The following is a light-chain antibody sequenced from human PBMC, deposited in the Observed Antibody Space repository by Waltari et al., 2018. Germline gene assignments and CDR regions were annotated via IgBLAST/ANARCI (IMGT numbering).Light chain of an antibody. Sequence: QSVLTQPPSVSAAPGQKVTISCSGTRSNIGGNYVSWYQQIPGSAPKLPIYDNRQRPSGVPDRFSGSKSDSSATLAITGLQTGDEAVYDCATWDTSLIAGVFGGGTTLTVL. CDR1: RSNIGGNY. J-gene: IGLJ3*02. CDR2: DNR. CDR3: ATWDTSLIAGV. V-gene: IGLV1-51*01.